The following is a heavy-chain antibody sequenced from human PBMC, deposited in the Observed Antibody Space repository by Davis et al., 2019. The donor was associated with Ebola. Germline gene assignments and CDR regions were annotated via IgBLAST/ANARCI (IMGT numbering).Heavy chain of an antibody. D-gene: IGHD4-11*01. V-gene: IGHV3-74*01. J-gene: IGHJ4*02. CDR2: ITNDGRNT. CDR3: ARGERTVTTPLAY. CDR1: GFTFSRYW. Sequence: PGGSLRLSCAASGFTFSRYWMHWVRQVPGKGLVWVSRITNDGRNTIYADSVKGRFTISRDNTKNTLYLQMYSLRAEDTAVYYCARGERTVTTPLAYWGQGALVTVSS.